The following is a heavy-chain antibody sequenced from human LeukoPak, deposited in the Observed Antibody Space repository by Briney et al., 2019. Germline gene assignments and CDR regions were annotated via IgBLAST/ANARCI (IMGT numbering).Heavy chain of an antibody. J-gene: IGHJ4*02. Sequence: GGSLRLSCAASGFTFSSYAMHWVRQAPGKGLEYVSAISSNGGSTYYANSVKGRFTISRDNSKNTLYLQMNSLRAEDTAVYYCAKLLGAEGYCTNGVCLLFDYWGQGTLVTVSS. CDR1: GFTFSSYA. D-gene: IGHD2-8*01. V-gene: IGHV3-64*01. CDR3: AKLLGAEGYCTNGVCLLFDY. CDR2: ISSNGGST.